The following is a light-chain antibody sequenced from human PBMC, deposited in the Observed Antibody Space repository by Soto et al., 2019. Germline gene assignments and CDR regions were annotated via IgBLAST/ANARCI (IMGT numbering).Light chain of an antibody. V-gene: IGKV1-5*03. CDR3: QQYINGPPTS. CDR1: QTISSW. J-gene: IGKJ5*01. Sequence: DIQMTQSPSTLSGSVGDRVTITCRASQTISSWLAWYQQKPGKAPKLLIYKASTLKSGVPARFSGSGSGTEFTLTISSLQSEDFAGDDWQQYINGPPTSLGQGTRLEIK. CDR2: KAS.